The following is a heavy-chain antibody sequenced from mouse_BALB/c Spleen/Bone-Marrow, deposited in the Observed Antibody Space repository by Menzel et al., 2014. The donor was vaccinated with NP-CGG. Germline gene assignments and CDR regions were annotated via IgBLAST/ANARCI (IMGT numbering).Heavy chain of an antibody. CDR2: INPGSGGT. D-gene: IGHD2-14*01. CDR3: ARGDYRSYYFDY. J-gene: IGHJ2*01. CDR1: GYAFTNYL. V-gene: IGHV1-54*01. Sequence: QVHVKQSGAELARPGTSVKVSCKASGYAFTNYLIEWVKQRPGQGLEWIGVINPGSGGTNYNEKFKGKATLTADKSSSTAYMQLSSLTSDDSAVYFCARGDYRSYYFDYWGQGTTLTVSS.